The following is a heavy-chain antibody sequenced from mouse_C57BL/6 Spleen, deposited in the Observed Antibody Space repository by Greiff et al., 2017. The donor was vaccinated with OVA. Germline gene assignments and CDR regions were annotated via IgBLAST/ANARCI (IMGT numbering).Heavy chain of an antibody. D-gene: IGHD1-1*01. V-gene: IGHV1-22*01. CDR2: INPNNGGT. Sequence: EVQLQQSGPERVKPGAAVKMSCKASGYTFTDYNMHWVKQSHGKSLEWIGYINPNNGGTSYNQKFKGKATLTVNKSSSTAYMELRSLTSEDSAVYYCARSGVYGGFAYWGQGTLVTVSA. J-gene: IGHJ3*01. CDR3: ARSGVYGGFAY. CDR1: GYTFTDYN.